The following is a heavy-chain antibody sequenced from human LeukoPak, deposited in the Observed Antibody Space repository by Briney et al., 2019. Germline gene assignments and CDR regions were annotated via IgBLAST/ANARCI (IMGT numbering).Heavy chain of an antibody. CDR1: GFTFSNAW. Sequence: GGSLRLSCAASGFTFSNAWMSWVRQAPGKGLEWVGRIKSKTDGGTTDYAAPVKGRFTISRDDSKNTLYVQINSLKTEDTAVYYCTTGPYDYGSGTYYHWGQGTLVSVSS. CDR3: TTGPYDYGSGTYYH. J-gene: IGHJ4*02. CDR2: IKSKTDGGTT. V-gene: IGHV3-15*01. D-gene: IGHD3-10*01.